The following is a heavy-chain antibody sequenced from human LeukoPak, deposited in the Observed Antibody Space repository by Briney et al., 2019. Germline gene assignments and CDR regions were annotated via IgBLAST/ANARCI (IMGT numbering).Heavy chain of an antibody. CDR1: GFTFSSYG. CDR2: IWYDGSNK. V-gene: IGHV3-33*01. Sequence: PGGSLRLSCAASGFTFSSYGMHWVRQAPGKGLEWVAVIWYDGSNKYYADSVKGRFTISRDNSKNTLYLQMNSLRAEDTAVYYCARDWAHGAGYCSSTRSSPGRSLSGMDVWGQGTTVTVSS. D-gene: IGHD2-2*01. CDR3: ARDWAHGAGYCSSTRSSPGRSLSGMDV. J-gene: IGHJ6*02.